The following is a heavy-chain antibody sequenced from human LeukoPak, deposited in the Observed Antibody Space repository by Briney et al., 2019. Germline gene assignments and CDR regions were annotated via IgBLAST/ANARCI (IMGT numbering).Heavy chain of an antibody. CDR3: ARGVSLGFLEWPRAKNWYFDL. CDR2: INHSGST. J-gene: IGHJ2*01. V-gene: IGHV4-34*01. D-gene: IGHD3-3*01. Sequence: SETLSLTCAVYGVSFSGYYWSWIRQPPGKGLEWIGEINHSGSTNYNPSLKSRVTISVDTSKNQFSLKLSSVTAADTAVYYCARGVSLGFLEWPRAKNWYFDLWGRGTLVTVSS. CDR1: GVSFSGYY.